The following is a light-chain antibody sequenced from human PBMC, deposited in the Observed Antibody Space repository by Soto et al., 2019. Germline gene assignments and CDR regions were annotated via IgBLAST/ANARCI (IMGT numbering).Light chain of an antibody. CDR3: QQYGSSRWT. V-gene: IGKV3-20*01. CDR2: GES. J-gene: IGKJ1*01. CDR1: QSVSSSY. Sequence: EIVLTQSPGTLSLSPGERATLSCRASQSVSSSYLAWYQQKPGQAPRLLIYGESSRATGIPDRFSGSGSGTDFTLTISRLEPEDFAVYYCQQYGSSRWTVGQGTKVEIK.